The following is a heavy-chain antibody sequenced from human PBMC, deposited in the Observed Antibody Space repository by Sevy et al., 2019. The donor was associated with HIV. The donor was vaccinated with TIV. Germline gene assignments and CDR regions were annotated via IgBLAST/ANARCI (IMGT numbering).Heavy chain of an antibody. CDR3: AKNTAAVGVGGFDY. D-gene: IGHD6-13*01. Sequence: GGSLRLSCTASGLSFSDYGMHWVRQAPGKGLEWVAFIWYDGSDRYYADSVKGRFTISRDNSKNILYLQMSSLRLEDTALYYCAKNTAAVGVGGFDYWGQGILVTVSS. V-gene: IGHV3-30*02. J-gene: IGHJ4*02. CDR2: IWYDGSDR. CDR1: GLSFSDYG.